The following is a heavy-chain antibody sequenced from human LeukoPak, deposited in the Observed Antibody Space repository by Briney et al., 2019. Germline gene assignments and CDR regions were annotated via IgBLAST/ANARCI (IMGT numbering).Heavy chain of an antibody. CDR1: GNYW. CDR3: VSFYETY. CDR2: INGDGSWT. D-gene: IGHD2-2*01. J-gene: IGHJ4*02. V-gene: IGHV3-74*01. Sequence: GGSLRLSCAASGNYWMHWVRQAPGKGLVWVSHINGDGSWTSYADSVKGRFTISKDNAKNTVYLQMNNLRAEDTAVYYCVSFYETYWGRGTLITVSS.